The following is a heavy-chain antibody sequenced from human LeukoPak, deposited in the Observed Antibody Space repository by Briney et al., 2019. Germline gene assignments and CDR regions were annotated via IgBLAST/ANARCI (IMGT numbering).Heavy chain of an antibody. Sequence: GESLKISCKGSGYTFKSHWIAWVRQMPGKGLEYMGIIYPGDSDTRYSPSFQGQDTISADKSISTAYLQWSSLKASDTAMYFCAFGASNWDQFDFWGQGTLVTVSS. V-gene: IGHV5-51*06. J-gene: IGHJ5*01. CDR3: AFGASNWDQFDF. CDR2: IYPGDSDT. D-gene: IGHD7-27*01. CDR1: GYTFKSHW.